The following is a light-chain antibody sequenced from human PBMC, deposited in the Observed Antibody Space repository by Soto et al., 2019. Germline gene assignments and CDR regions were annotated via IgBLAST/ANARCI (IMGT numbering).Light chain of an antibody. J-gene: IGKJ4*01. CDR2: AAS. Sequence: DIELTQSPSSLSASVGDRVIITCRASLSIGYFLNWYQQKPGKAPNLLIYAASSFQTGVSSRFSGRGSGTEFTLTIRNLQPEDFATYWCQQSYAAPLNFGGGTKV. CDR3: QQSYAAPLN. V-gene: IGKV1-39*01. CDR1: LSIGYF.